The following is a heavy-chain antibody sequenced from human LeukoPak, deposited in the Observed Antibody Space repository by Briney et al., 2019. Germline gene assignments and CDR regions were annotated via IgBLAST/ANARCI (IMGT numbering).Heavy chain of an antibody. J-gene: IGHJ4*02. CDR3: AREELGPLDY. CDR2: TYYRSKWSH. D-gene: IGHD7-27*01. V-gene: IGHV6-1*01. CDR1: GDSVSSNTAT. Sequence: SQTLSLTCAISGDSVSSNTATWTWIRQSPSRGLEWLGRTYYRSKWSHDYAVSVKSRIIINPDTSKNRFSLQLNSVTPEDTAVYYCAREELGPLDYWGQGTLVTVSS.